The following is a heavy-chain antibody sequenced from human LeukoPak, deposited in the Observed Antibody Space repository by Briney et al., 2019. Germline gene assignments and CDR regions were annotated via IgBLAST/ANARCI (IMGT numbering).Heavy chain of an antibody. Sequence: GGSLRLSCAASGFTFSSYGMHWVRQAPGKGLEWVAVISYDGSNKYYADSVKGRFTISRDNSKNTLYLQMNSLRAEDTALYYCARDRNTDFWSGYYTNYFDYWGQGTLLTVSS. J-gene: IGHJ4*02. D-gene: IGHD3-3*01. CDR2: ISYDGSNK. CDR3: ARDRNTDFWSGYYTNYFDY. V-gene: IGHV3-30*03. CDR1: GFTFSSYG.